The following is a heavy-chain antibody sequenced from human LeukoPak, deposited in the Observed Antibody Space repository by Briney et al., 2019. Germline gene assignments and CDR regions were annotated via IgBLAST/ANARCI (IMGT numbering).Heavy chain of an antibody. J-gene: IGHJ4*02. CDR3: ATGVHFDWPAH. CDR2: FDPEDGET. D-gene: IGHD3-9*01. CDR1: GYTLTELS. Sequence: ASVKVSCKVSGYTLTELSMHWVRQAPGKGLEWMGGFDPEDGETIYAQKFQGRVTMTGDTSTDTAYMELSSLRSEDTAVYYCATGVHFDWPAHWGQGTLVTVSS. V-gene: IGHV1-24*01.